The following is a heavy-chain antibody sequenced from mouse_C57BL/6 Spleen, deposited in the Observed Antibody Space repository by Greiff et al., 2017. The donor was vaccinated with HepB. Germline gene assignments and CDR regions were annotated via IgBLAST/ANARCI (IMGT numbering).Heavy chain of an antibody. D-gene: IGHD3-2*02. CDR3: ASSLRPYAMDY. Sequence: VQLQQSGPELVKPGASVKISCKASGYTFTDYYMNWVKQSHGKSLEWIGDINPNNGGTSYNQKFKGKATLTVDKSSSTAYMELRSLTSEDSAVYYCASSLRPYAMDYWGQGTSVTVSS. CDR1: GYTFTDYY. J-gene: IGHJ4*01. V-gene: IGHV1-26*01. CDR2: INPNNGGT.